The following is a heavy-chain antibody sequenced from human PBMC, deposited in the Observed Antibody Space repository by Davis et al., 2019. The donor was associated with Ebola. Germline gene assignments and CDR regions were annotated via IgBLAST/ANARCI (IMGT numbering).Heavy chain of an antibody. CDR1: GFTFSSYW. CDR2: INSDGSST. J-gene: IGHJ6*02. D-gene: IGHD2-21*02. V-gene: IGHV3-74*01. Sequence: GESLKISCAASGFTFSSYWMHWVRQAPGKGLVWVSRINSDGSSTSYADSVKGRFTISSDNAKNTLYLQMNGLRVEDTAVYYCARGDLVVTHGGMDVWGQGTTVTVSS. CDR3: ARGDLVVTHGGMDV.